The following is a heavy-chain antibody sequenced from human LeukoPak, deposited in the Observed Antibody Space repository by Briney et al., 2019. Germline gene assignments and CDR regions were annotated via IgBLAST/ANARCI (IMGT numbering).Heavy chain of an antibody. CDR1: GFMFSTNQ. J-gene: IGHJ3*01. V-gene: IGHV3-21*01. CDR3: AREIEAFDL. Sequence: PGGTLRLSCAASGFMFSTNQMNWVRQAPGQGLEWVASISTSSNYRYYADSVQGRFTIFRDNAEKSLYLQMDSLRAEDTAVYYCAREIEAFDLWGQGTMVTVSS. CDR2: ISTSSNYR.